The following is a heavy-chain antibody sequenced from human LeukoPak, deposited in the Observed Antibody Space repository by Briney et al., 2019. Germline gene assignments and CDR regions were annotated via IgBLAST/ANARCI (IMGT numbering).Heavy chain of an antibody. D-gene: IGHD3-22*01. J-gene: IGHJ4*02. Sequence: TGGSLRLSCAASGFTFSSHWMSWVRQAPGKGLEWVANIKQDASDKYYVDSVKGRFTISRDNAKNSLYLRMNSLRAEDTAVYFCARHSNKYDYDSSGHYSSFDYWGQGTLVTVSS. V-gene: IGHV3-7*01. CDR3: ARHSNKYDYDSSGHYSSFDY. CDR1: GFTFSSHW. CDR2: IKQDASDK.